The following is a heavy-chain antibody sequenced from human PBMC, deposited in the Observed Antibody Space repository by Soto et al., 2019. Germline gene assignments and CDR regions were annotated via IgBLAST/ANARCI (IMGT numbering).Heavy chain of an antibody. V-gene: IGHV4-61*01. Sequence: QVQLQESGPGLVKPSETLSLTCTVSGGSVSSGSYYWSWIRQPPGKGLEWIGYIYYSGSTNYNPSLKSRVTISVDTSKNQFSLKLSSVTAADTAVYYRARVRYSSSHNWFDPWGQGTLVTVSS. J-gene: IGHJ5*02. D-gene: IGHD6-6*01. CDR2: IYYSGST. CDR3: ARVRYSSSHNWFDP. CDR1: GGSVSSGSYY.